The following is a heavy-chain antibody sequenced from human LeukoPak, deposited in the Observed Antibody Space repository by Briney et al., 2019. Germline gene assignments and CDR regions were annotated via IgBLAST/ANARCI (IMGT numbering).Heavy chain of an antibody. J-gene: IGHJ4*02. Sequence: ASVKVSCKASGYTFTSYYMHWVRQAPGQGLEWMGWMNPNSGNTGYAQKFQGRVTMTRNTSISTAYMELSSLRSEDTAVYYCARGYDYSNYEWNDYWGQGTLVTVSS. D-gene: IGHD4-11*01. CDR3: ARGYDYSNYEWNDY. CDR2: MNPNSGNT. CDR1: GYTFTSYY. V-gene: IGHV1-8*02.